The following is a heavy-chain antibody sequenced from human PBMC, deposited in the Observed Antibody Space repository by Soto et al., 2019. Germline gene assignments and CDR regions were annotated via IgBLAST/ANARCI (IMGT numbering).Heavy chain of an antibody. CDR3: ARGFRGYYYYYYMDV. Sequence: SETLSLTCAVYGGSFSGYYWSWIRQPPGKGLEWIGEINHSGSTNYNPSLKSRVTISVDTSKNQFSLKLSSVTAADTAVYYCARGFRGYYYYYYMDVWGKGTTVTVSS. V-gene: IGHV4-34*01. D-gene: IGHD3-16*01. CDR1: GGSFSGYY. J-gene: IGHJ6*03. CDR2: INHSGST.